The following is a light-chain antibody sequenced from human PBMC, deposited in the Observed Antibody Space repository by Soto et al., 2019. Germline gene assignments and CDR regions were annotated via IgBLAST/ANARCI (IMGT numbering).Light chain of an antibody. CDR3: QQYNSFWT. J-gene: IGKJ1*01. CDR2: KAS. V-gene: IGKV1-5*03. CDR1: QSISSW. Sequence: GDRVTITCRASQSISSWLAWYQQKPGKAPKLLIYKASSLESGVPSRFSGSGSGTEFTLTISSLQPDDFATYYCQQYNSFWTFDQGTKVEIK.